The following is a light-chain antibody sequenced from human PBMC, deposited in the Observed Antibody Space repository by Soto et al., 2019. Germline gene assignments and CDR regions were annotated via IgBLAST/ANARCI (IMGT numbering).Light chain of an antibody. J-gene: IGLJ3*02. Sequence: QSALTQPRSVSGSPGQSVTISCTGTSSDVGGYNYVSWYRQYPGKAPKLIIYDVNKRPSGVPDRFSGSKSGNTASLTISGLQAEDEADYYCCSYAGSYTLWVLGGGTKVTVL. V-gene: IGLV2-11*01. CDR3: CSYAGSYTLWV. CDR2: DVN. CDR1: SSDVGGYNY.